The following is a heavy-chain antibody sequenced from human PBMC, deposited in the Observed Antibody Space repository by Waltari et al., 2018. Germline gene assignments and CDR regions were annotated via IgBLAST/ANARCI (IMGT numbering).Heavy chain of an antibody. V-gene: IGHV6-1*01. D-gene: IGHD6-19*01. J-gene: IGHJ4*02. CDR3: ARESSGWGGAYFDY. CDR2: TYYRSKWFY. Sequence: QVQLQQSGPGLVKPSQTLSLTCAISGDSVSSNSAWNWFRPSPSRGLEWLGRTYYRSKWFYDYAVSVKSRITINPDTSKNHFSLQLNSVTPEDMAVYYCARESSGWGGAYFDYWGQGTLVTVSS. CDR1: GDSVSSNSA.